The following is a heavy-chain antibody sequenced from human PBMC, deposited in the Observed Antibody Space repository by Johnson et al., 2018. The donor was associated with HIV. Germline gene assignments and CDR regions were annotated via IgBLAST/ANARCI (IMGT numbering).Heavy chain of an antibody. CDR1: GFTFSDAW. CDR3: ARDRDRSGSYAAFDI. CDR2: IKSKPDGGTI. V-gene: IGHV3-15*01. J-gene: IGHJ3*02. Sequence: VQLVESGGGLVKSGGSLRLSCAASGFTFSDAWMSWVRQVPGKGLEWVGRIKSKPDGGTIDYAAPVKDRFSISRDDSKNTLYVQMNSLRAEDPAVYYCARDRDRSGSYAAFDIWGQGTMVTVSS. D-gene: IGHD1-26*01.